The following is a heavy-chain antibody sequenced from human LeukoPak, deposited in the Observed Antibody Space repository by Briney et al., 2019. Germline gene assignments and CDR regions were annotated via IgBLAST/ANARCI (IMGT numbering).Heavy chain of an antibody. D-gene: IGHD2-15*01. CDR1: GFTFSSYA. CDR2: ISGSDGST. CDR3: AKSWGYCLDY. V-gene: IGHV3-23*01. J-gene: IGHJ4*02. Sequence: GGSLRLSCAASGFTFSSYAMSWVRQAPGKGLEWISTISGSDGSTYFADSVKGRFTFSRDNSKTTLYLQMNSLRAEDTAVYYCAKSWGYCLDYWGQGTLVTVSS.